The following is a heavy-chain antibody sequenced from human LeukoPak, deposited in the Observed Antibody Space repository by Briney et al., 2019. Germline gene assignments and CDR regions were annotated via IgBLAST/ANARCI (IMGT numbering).Heavy chain of an antibody. D-gene: IGHD1-26*01. CDR1: GYSFTSYW. CDR2: IYPGDSDT. V-gene: IGHV5-51*01. J-gene: IGHJ6*02. CDR3: ARVGVGATYYYGMDV. Sequence: GESLKISCKGSGYSFTSYWIGWVRQMPGKGLEWMGIIYPGDSDTRYSPSFQGQVTISADKSISTAYLQWSSLKASDTAMYYCARVGVGATYYYGMDVWGQGTTVTVSS.